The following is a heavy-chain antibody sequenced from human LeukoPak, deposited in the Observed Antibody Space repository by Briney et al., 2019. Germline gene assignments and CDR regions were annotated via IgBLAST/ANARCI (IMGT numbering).Heavy chain of an antibody. CDR1: GFTFSNYA. CDR2: INSDGSST. D-gene: IGHD6-13*01. CDR3: ARGTAAAGFDY. J-gene: IGHJ4*02. Sequence: GGSLRLSCAASGFTFSNYAMNWVRQAPGKGLVWVSRINSDGSSTSYADSVKGRFTISRDNAKNTLYLQMNSLRAEDTAVYYCARGTAAAGFDYWGQGTLVTVSS. V-gene: IGHV3-74*01.